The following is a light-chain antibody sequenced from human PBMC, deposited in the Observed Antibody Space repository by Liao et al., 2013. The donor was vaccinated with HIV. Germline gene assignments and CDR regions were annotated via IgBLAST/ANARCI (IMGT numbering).Light chain of an antibody. CDR3: QAWDRNTAI. V-gene: IGLV3-1*01. J-gene: IGLJ2*01. Sequence: SYELTQAPSVSVSPGQTASITCSGDKLGNRYTCWYQQKPGQSPLLVIHQDTYRPSGIPERFSGSNSGNTATLTISGTQPTDEADYYCQAWDRNTAIFGGGTKLTVL. CDR1: KLGNRY. CDR2: QDT.